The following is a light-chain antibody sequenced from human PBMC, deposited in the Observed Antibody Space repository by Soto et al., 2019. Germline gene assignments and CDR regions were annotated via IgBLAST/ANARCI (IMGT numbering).Light chain of an antibody. CDR3: QQSYSTPPVT. V-gene: IGKV1-39*01. CDR1: QSISNY. Sequence: DIQMTQSPSSLSASVGDRVTITCRASQSISNYLNWYQQKPGKAPKLLIYAASTLQSGVPSRFSGSGAGTDFTLTSSSLQPEDFATYDGQQSYSTPPVTFGGGTKVEIK. J-gene: IGKJ4*01. CDR2: AAS.